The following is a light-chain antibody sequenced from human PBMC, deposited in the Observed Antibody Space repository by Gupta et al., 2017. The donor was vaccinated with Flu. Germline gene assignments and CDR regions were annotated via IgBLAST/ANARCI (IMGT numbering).Light chain of an antibody. Sequence: DVVIPQSLLSLPVTLAQPASIPCTPSHSLVYSDGNTYLCWFQQRPRPSPRRLIYTGSNRDAGVPDRFSGSTSGTYFTLKISRVEAEDVGVYYCMQGTHWPHTFGQGTKLDIK. CDR1: HSLVYSDGNTY. V-gene: IGKV2-30*01. CDR3: MQGTHWPHT. CDR2: TGS. J-gene: IGKJ2*01.